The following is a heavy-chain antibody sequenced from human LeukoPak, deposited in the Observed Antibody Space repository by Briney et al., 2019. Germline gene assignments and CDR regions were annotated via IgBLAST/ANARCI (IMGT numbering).Heavy chain of an antibody. CDR3: AKDLAYYYDTSGYYQPDY. D-gene: IGHD3-22*01. Sequence: GGSLRLSCAASGFTFSSNGMHWVRQAPGKGLEWVAFIRYDGSNKYYAESVKGRFTISRDNSKNTLYLQMNSLRAEDTAVYYCAKDLAYYYDTSGYYQPDYWGQGTLVTVSS. V-gene: IGHV3-30*02. J-gene: IGHJ4*02. CDR1: GFTFSSNG. CDR2: IRYDGSNK.